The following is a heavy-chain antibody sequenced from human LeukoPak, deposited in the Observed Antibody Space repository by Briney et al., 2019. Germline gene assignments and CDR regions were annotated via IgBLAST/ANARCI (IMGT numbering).Heavy chain of an antibody. D-gene: IGHD2-2*01. CDR3: AKVGGGYCSSTSCSFDY. CDR2: IIPIFGTA. J-gene: IGHJ4*02. V-gene: IGHV1-69*05. Sequence: GSSVKVSCKASGGTFSSYAISWVRQAPGQGLEWMGGIIPIFGTANYAQKFQGRVTITTDESTSTAYMELSSLRSEDTAVYYCAKVGGGYCSSTSCSFDYWGQGTLVTVSS. CDR1: GGTFSSYA.